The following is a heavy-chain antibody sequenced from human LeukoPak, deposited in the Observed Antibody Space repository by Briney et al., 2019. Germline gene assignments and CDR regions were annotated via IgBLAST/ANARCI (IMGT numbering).Heavy chain of an antibody. CDR2: INPSGGST. CDR1: GYTFTSYY. V-gene: IGHV1-46*01. CDR3: ARSRSKVNYGSGSMAFDI. J-gene: IGHJ3*02. Sequence: ASVKVSCKASGYTFTSYYMHWVRQAPGQGLEWMGIINPSGGSTSYGQKFQGRVTMARDTSTSTVYMELSSLRSEDTAVYYCARSRSKVNYGSGSMAFDIWGQGTMVTVSS. D-gene: IGHD3-10*01.